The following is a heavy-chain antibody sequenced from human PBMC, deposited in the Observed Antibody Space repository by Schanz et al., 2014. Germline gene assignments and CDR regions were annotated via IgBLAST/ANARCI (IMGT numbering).Heavy chain of an antibody. J-gene: IGHJ6*03. CDR1: GFSFSIFA. Sequence: EVQLLESGGGLVQPGGSLRLSCAASGFSFSIFAMTWVRQAPGQGLEWVSGMSWNAGSLGYGDSVKGRFTISRDNAKNSLYLQMNSLRAEDTALYYCARPSDSSWYMDVWGKGTTVTVSS. CDR3: ARPSDSSWYMDV. CDR2: MSWNAGSL. V-gene: IGHV3-9*01. D-gene: IGHD2-21*02.